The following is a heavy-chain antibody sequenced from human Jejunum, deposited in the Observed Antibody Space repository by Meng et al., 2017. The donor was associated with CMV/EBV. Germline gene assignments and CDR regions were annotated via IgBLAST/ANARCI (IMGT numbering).Heavy chain of an antibody. CDR3: ARITTFGTGLHGMDV. CDR1: GVSFSRNW. J-gene: IGHJ6*02. V-gene: IGHV3-7*01. Sequence: GVSFSRNWMTWVRQAPGKGLEWVANINEDGGEIYYVDSLKGRFTISRDNAKNSLYLQMNSLRAEDSAVYYCARITTFGTGLHGMDVWGQGTTVTVSS. D-gene: IGHD3-3*01. CDR2: INEDGGEI.